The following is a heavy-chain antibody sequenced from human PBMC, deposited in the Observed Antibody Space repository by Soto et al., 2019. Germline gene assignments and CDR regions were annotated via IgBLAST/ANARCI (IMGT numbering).Heavy chain of an antibody. J-gene: IGHJ5*02. CDR1: GGSISSYY. CDR2: IYYSGST. CDR3: ARSGHGTEYGSGSYVRPTGNWFDP. D-gene: IGHD3-10*01. Sequence: PSETLSLTCTVSGGSISSYYWSWIRQPPGKGLEWIGYIYYSGSTNYNPSLKSRVTISVDTSKNQFSLKLSSVTAADTAVYYCARSGHGTEYGSGSYVRPTGNWFDPWGQGTLVTVSS. V-gene: IGHV4-59*12.